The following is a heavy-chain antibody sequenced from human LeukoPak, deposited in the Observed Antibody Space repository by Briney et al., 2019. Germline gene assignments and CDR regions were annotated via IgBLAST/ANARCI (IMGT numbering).Heavy chain of an antibody. CDR1: GFTFSTYW. CDR3: TRATPSYYYYYYMDV. D-gene: IGHD4-11*01. J-gene: IGHJ6*03. V-gene: IGHV3-7*01. Sequence: SGGSLRLSCEASGFTFSTYWMSWVRQAPGKGPECVANIKPDGSDKYYVDSMKGRFTISRDNAKNSLYLQMNNLRAEDTAVYYCTRATPSYYYYYYMDVWGKGTTVTVSS. CDR2: IKPDGSDK.